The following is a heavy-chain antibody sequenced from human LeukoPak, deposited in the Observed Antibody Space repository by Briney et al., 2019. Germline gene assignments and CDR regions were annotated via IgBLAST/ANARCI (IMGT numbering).Heavy chain of an antibody. CDR1: GYTFTSYG. J-gene: IGHJ4*02. Sequence: ASVKVSCKASGYTFTSYGISWVRQAPGQGLEWMGWISAYSGNTNYAQNLQGRVSMTTDTSTSTAYMELRSLRSDDTAVYYCARAPDDYDFWSGPFDYWGRGTLVTVSS. CDR3: ARAPDDYDFWSGPFDY. V-gene: IGHV1-18*01. CDR2: ISAYSGNT. D-gene: IGHD3-3*01.